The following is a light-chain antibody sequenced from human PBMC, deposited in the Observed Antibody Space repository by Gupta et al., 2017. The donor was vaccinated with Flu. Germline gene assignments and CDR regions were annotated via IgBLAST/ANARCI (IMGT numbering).Light chain of an antibody. J-gene: IGLJ3*02. V-gene: IGLV2-14*01. CDR3: SSYGAVGL. CDR2: DVT. Sequence: GQSIASSCTGSSSDVGAYNYVSWYQQHPGKAPKLIIFDVTNRPSGVSTRFSGSKSGNTASLTISGLQAEDEADYYCSSYGAVGLFGGGTKVTVL. CDR1: SSDVGAYNY.